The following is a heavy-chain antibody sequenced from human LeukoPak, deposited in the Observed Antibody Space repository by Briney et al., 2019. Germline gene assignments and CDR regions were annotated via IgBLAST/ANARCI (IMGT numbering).Heavy chain of an antibody. V-gene: IGHV3-30*02. J-gene: IGHJ5*02. D-gene: IGHD1-1*01. CDR2: VRYDGDLQ. Sequence: QPGGSLRLSCAASGFTFSSYGMHWVRQAPGKGLDWVAFVRYDGDLQFYADSVQGRFTISRDNSKNTVDLQMNRLRIEDTAVYYCVKESLEGDTWGQGTLVTVSS. CDR3: VKESLEGDT. CDR1: GFTFSSYG.